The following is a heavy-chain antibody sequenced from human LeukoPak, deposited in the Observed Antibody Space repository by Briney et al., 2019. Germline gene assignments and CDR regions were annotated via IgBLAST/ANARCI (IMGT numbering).Heavy chain of an antibody. Sequence: PSETLSLTCAVYGGSFSGYYWSWIRQPPGKGLEWIGEINHSGSTNYNPSLKSRVTISVDTSKNQFSLKLSSGPAADTAVYYCARGRYYDSSGYYRGYYYYYMDVWGKGTTVTVSS. J-gene: IGHJ6*03. CDR2: INHSGST. D-gene: IGHD3-22*01. CDR1: GGSFSGYY. V-gene: IGHV4-34*01. CDR3: ARGRYYDSSGYYRGYYYYYMDV.